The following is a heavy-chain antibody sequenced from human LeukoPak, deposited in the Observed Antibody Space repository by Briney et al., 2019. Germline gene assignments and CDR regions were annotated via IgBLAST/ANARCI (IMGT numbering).Heavy chain of an antibody. V-gene: IGHV3-9*01. CDR3: ARDGTPIHSSGWVYMDV. Sequence: GGSLRLSCAASGFTFDDYAMHWVRQAPWKGLEGVSCISWNSGSIGYADSVRARFTISRDKAKNSLYLQMNSLRAEDTAVYYCARDGTPIHSSGWVYMDVWGKGTTVTISS. D-gene: IGHD6-25*01. CDR1: GFTFDDYA. CDR2: ISWNSGSI. J-gene: IGHJ6*03.